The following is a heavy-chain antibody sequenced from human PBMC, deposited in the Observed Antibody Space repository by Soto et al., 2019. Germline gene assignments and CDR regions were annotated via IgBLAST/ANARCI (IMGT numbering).Heavy chain of an antibody. CDR1: GGSISSGDYY. Sequence: SETLSLTCTVSGGSISSGDYYWSWIRQPPGKGLEWIGYIYYSGSTYYNPSLKSRVTISVDTSKNQFSLKLSSVTAADTAVYYCARVRPNISYCSSTSCYLNWFDPWGQGTLVTVSS. V-gene: IGHV4-30-4*01. CDR2: IYYSGST. CDR3: ARVRPNISYCSSTSCYLNWFDP. D-gene: IGHD2-2*01. J-gene: IGHJ5*02.